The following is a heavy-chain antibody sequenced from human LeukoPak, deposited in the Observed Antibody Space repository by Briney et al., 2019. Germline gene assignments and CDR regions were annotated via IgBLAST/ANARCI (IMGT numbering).Heavy chain of an antibody. Sequence: GGSLRLSCAASGFSFSNYAMHWVRQAPGKGLEWEAVISYDGSNKYYADSVKGRSAISRDNSRNTLYLQMNSLGTEDTALYYCAKEIHPRSSNGWPFDYWGQGTLVTVSS. V-gene: IGHV3-30*09. CDR2: ISYDGSNK. CDR3: AKEIHPRSSNGWPFDY. J-gene: IGHJ4*02. CDR1: GFSFSNYA. D-gene: IGHD6-19*01.